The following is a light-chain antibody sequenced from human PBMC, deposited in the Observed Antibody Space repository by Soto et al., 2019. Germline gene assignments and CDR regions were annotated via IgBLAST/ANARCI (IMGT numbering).Light chain of an antibody. V-gene: IGKV3-20*01. CDR1: QSVYSNY. J-gene: IGKJ2*01. CDR3: QQYGSSPT. Sequence: EIVLTQSPGTLSLSPGERATLSCRASQSVYSNYLAWYQQKPGQAPRLLIYGASSRATGIPDRFSGSGSGTDFTLTISRLEPEDFVVYYCQQYGSSPTLGQGTKLEIK. CDR2: GAS.